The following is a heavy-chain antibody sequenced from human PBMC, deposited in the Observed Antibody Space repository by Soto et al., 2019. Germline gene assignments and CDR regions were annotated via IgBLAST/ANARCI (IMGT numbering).Heavy chain of an antibody. CDR1: GFTFITAW. V-gene: IGHV3-15*01. CDR2: IKSKTAGGTT. D-gene: IGHD3-16*02. CDR3: TRDGTITFGGVLVPNWFDP. J-gene: IGHJ5*02. Sequence: GGSLSLSCAASGFTFITAWMSWVRQAPGKGLEWVGRIKSKTAGGTTDYAAPVKGRFTISRDDSKNTLYLQMNSLKTEDTAVYYCTRDGTITFGGVLVPNWFDPWGQGTLVTVSS.